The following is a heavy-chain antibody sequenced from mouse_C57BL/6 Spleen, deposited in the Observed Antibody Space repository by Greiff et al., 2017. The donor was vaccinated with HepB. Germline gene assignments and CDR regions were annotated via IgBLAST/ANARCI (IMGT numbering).Heavy chain of an antibody. Sequence: LVESGAELVRPGTSVKVSCKASGYAFTNYLIEWVKQRPGQGLEWIGVINPGSGGTNYNEKFKGKATLTADKSSSTAYMQLSSLTSEDSAVYFCARSPYYGSSYGRMDYWGQGTSVTVSS. CDR3: ARSPYYGSSYGRMDY. CDR1: GYAFTNYL. D-gene: IGHD1-1*01. J-gene: IGHJ4*01. CDR2: INPGSGGT. V-gene: IGHV1-54*01.